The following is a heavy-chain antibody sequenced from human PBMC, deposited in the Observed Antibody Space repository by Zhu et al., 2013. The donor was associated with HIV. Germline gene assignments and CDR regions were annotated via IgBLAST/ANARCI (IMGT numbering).Heavy chain of an antibody. CDR3: ARDRSSNFVPEPTDS. CDR1: GYTFSGFY. V-gene: IGHV1-2*02. Sequence: QVHLVQSETEVKKPGASVQVSCKASGYTFSGFYIYWVRQAPGQGLEWMGWIDPNSGGTKYGQKFQGRVTLAIDSSTGTAYMDLRSLRSDDTAIYYCARDRSSNFVPEPTDSWGQGTLVTVSS. CDR2: IDPNSGGT. D-gene: IGHD4-4*01. J-gene: IGHJ5*01.